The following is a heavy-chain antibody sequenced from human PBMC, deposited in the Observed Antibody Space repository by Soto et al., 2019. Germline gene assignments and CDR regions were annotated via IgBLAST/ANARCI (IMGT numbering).Heavy chain of an antibody. D-gene: IGHD3-3*01. CDR3: ARAGNYDFWSGLVH. V-gene: IGHV3-48*01. CDR2: ISSSSSTI. J-gene: IGHJ4*02. Sequence: GGSLRLSCAASGFTFSSYSMNWVRQAPGKGLEWVSYISSSSSTIYYADSVKGRFTISRDNAKNSLYLQMNSLRAEDTAVYYCARAGNYDFWSGLVHWGQGTLVTVS. CDR1: GFTFSSYS.